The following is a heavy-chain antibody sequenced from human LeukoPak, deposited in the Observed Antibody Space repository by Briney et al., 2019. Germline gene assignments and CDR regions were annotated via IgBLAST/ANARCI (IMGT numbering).Heavy chain of an antibody. V-gene: IGHV3-48*03. D-gene: IGHD3-22*01. CDR1: GFAFSVYE. CDR2: ISSSGGTR. CDR3: AREVGYYYDSSSYPY. J-gene: IGHJ4*02. Sequence: GGSLRLSCAASGFAFSVYEVYWVRQAPGKGPEWVSYISSSGGTRYYADSVKGRFTISRDNANNSLYLQMNSLRAEDTAVYYCAREVGYYYDSSSYPYWGQGTLVTISS.